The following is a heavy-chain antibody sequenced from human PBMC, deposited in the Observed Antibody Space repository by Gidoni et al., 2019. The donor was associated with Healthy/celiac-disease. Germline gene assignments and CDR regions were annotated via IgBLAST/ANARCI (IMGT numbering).Heavy chain of an antibody. CDR3: ASSVWGDIVEDYYYYYGMDV. CDR1: GFTVSSNY. J-gene: IGHJ6*02. Sequence: SGFTVSSNYMSWVRQAPGKGLEWVSVIYSGGSTYYADSVKGRFTISRDNSKNTLYLQMNSLRAEDTAVYYCASSVWGDIVEDYYYYYGMDVWGQGTTVTVSS. V-gene: IGHV3-53*01. D-gene: IGHD2-15*01. CDR2: IYSGGST.